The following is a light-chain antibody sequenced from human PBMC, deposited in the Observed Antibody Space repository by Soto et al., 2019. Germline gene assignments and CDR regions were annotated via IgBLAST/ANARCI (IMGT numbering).Light chain of an antibody. J-gene: IGLJ2*01. CDR3: SSHAGKVS. CDR2: EVS. CDR1: NSAVGGYQY. Sequence: QSALTQPPSASGSLVQSITISCTGTNSAVGGYQYVSWYQQHPGKAPKLMIYEVSKRPSGVPDRFSGSKSGDTASLTVSGLQAEDEAHYYCSSHAGKVSFGGGTQLTVL. V-gene: IGLV2-8*01.